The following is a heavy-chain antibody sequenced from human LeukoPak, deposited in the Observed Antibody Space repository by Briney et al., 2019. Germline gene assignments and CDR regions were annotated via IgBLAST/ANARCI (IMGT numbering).Heavy chain of an antibody. J-gene: IGHJ5*01. CDR2: IYYGQTI. Sequence: PSETLSLTCTISAASISSGSHHWGWIRQSPGKGLEWIGSIYYGQTIYYNPSLNSRVTISVVTSKDQFTLQLNSVTAADTAVYYCVRHDGRGGATMGAFDSWGQGSLVTVSS. CDR3: VRHDGRGGATMGAFDS. V-gene: IGHV4-39*01. CDR1: AASISSGSHH. D-gene: IGHD4/OR15-4a*01.